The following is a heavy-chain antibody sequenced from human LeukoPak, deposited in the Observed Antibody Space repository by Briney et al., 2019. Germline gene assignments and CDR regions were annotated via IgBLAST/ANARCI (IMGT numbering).Heavy chain of an antibody. CDR2: IYHSGST. D-gene: IGHD5-18*01. V-gene: IGHV4-4*02. CDR1: GGSVSSSNW. CDR3: ARDPHKASDFDY. Sequence: SVTQSLTCAASGGSVSSSNWWRRVRQPPGKGLEWIGEIYHSGSTNYNPSLKSRFTISVDKSKNQFSLKLSSVTAADTAVYYCARDPHKASDFDYWGQGTLVTVSS. J-gene: IGHJ4*02.